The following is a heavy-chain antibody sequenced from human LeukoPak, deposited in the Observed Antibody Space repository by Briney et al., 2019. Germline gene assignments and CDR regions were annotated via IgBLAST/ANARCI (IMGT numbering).Heavy chain of an antibody. CDR3: ARVGRDSSGYYLDY. J-gene: IGHJ4*02. CDR2: ISSSSSYI. Sequence: GGSLRLSCAASEFSVGSNYMTWVRQAPGKGLEWVSSISSSSSYIYYADSVKGRFTISRDNAKNSLYLQMNSLRAEDTAVYYCARVGRDSSGYYLDYWGQGTLVTVSS. CDR1: EFSVGSNY. V-gene: IGHV3-21*01. D-gene: IGHD3-22*01.